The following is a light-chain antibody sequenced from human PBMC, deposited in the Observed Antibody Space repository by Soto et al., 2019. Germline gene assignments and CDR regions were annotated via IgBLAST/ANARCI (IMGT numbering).Light chain of an antibody. V-gene: IGKV3-15*01. CDR2: GAS. CDR1: QSVRSN. Sequence: EIVLTQSPATLSVSPGARATLSGRASQSVRSNLAWYQQKPGQSPRLLIYGASTRATGIPARFSGSGSGTQFTLTIRRLQSEDFAVYYCQQYNNWPPAWTVGQGTKVDI. J-gene: IGKJ1*01. CDR3: QQYNNWPPAWT.